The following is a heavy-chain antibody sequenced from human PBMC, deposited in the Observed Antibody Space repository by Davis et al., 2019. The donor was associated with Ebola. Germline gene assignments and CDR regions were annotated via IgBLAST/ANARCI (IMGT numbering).Heavy chain of an antibody. J-gene: IGHJ4*02. V-gene: IGHV4-31*03. Sequence: SETLSLTCTVSGGSISSGGYYWSWIRQHPGKGLEWIGYIYYSGSTYYNPSLKSRVTISVDTSKNQFSLKLSSVTAADTAVYYCARSDFWSGYSRWGQGTLVTVSS. CDR1: GGSISSGGYY. D-gene: IGHD3-3*01. CDR3: ARSDFWSGYSR. CDR2: IYYSGST.